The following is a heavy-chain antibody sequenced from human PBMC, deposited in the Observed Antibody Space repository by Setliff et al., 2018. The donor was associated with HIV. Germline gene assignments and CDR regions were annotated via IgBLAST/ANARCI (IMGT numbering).Heavy chain of an antibody. Sequence: SVKVSCKASGGMPNRYAISWVRQAPGQGLEWMGGIIPIFGTADYAQKFQGRVTITADESSTTAYMDLSSLRSDDTAVYYCARVADIVARLDYWGQGTLVTVSS. D-gene: IGHD5-12*01. CDR3: ARVADIVARLDY. CDR1: GGMPNRYA. CDR2: IIPIFGTA. V-gene: IGHV1-69*13. J-gene: IGHJ4*02.